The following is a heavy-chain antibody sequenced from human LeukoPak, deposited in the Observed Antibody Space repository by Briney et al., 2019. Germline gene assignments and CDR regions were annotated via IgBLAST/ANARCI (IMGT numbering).Heavy chain of an antibody. CDR3: AKGRFYGSGNSATDY. J-gene: IGHJ4*02. Sequence: GGSLRLSCAASGFTFSDYYMSWIRQAPGKGLEWLSHISRTSHSTNYADSVEGRFTIARDNSKNTLYLQMNRLRAEDTAVYYCAKGRFYGSGNSATDYWGQGTLVTVSS. D-gene: IGHD3-10*01. CDR2: ISRTSHST. V-gene: IGHV3-11*05. CDR1: GFTFSDYY.